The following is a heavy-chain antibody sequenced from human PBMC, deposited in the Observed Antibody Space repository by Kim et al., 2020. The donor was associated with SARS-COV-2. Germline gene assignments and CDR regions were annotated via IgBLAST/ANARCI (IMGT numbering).Heavy chain of an antibody. CDR2: INPRGSDS. CDR3: AIQGYNDFWPGVDQ. CDR1: GYSFSSYW. D-gene: IGHD3-3*01. Sequence: GESLKISCKTSGYSFSSYWIGWVRQMPGKGLEWMGVINPRGSDSRYSPSFQGRVIISADESISTTYLQWSSLKASDSAIYYCAIQGYNDFWPGVDQWGQGTLVTVSS. J-gene: IGHJ4*02. V-gene: IGHV5-51*01.